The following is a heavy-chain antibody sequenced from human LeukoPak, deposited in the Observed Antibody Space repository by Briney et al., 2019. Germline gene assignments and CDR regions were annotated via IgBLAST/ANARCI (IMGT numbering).Heavy chain of an antibody. CDR2: IRSKTNSYAT. Sequence: GGSLKLFCAASGFIFSVSAVHWVRQASGKGLECIGRIRSKTNSYATAYAASVKGRFTIYRDDSKNTAYLQMNSLKTEDTAVYYCTRINYDSSDYPHPFDYWGQGTLVTVSS. V-gene: IGHV3-73*01. CDR3: TRINYDSSDYPHPFDY. D-gene: IGHD3-22*01. J-gene: IGHJ4*02. CDR1: GFIFSVSA.